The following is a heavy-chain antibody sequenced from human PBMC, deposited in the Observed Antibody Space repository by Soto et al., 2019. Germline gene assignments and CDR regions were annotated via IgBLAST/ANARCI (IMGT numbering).Heavy chain of an antibody. V-gene: IGHV3-73*01. CDR1: GFTFSGSA. Sequence: PGGSLRLSCSASGFTFSGSAMHWVRQASGKGLEWVGRIRNKANNYATAYAASVRGRFTISRDDSKNTAYLQMNSLKTEDTAVYYCNASAYYTFLDYWAQGRLVTVS. CDR3: NASAYYTFLDY. J-gene: IGHJ4*02. CDR2: IRNKANNYAT. D-gene: IGHD3-3*02.